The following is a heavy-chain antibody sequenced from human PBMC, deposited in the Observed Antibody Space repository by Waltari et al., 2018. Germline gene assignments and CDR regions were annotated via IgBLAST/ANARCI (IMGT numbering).Heavy chain of an antibody. CDR1: GGSISSSSYY. J-gene: IGHJ4*02. CDR2: IYYSGST. V-gene: IGHV4-39*01. Sequence: QLQLQESGPGLVKPSETLSFTCTVSGGSISSSSYYWGWIRQPPGKGLEWIGSIYYSGSTYYNPSLMSRVTISVDTSKNQFSLKLSSVTAADTAVYYCATKRESSASGFDYWGQGTLVTVSS. CDR3: ATKRESSASGFDY. D-gene: IGHD6-19*01.